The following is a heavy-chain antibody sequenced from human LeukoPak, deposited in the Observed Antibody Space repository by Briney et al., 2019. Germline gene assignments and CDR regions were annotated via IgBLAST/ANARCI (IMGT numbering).Heavy chain of an antibody. Sequence: GGSLRLSCAASGFTFGSYGMSWVRQAPGKGLEWVSAISGSGGSTYYADSVKGRFTISRDNSKNTLYLQMNSLRAEDTAVYYCAKADGYYDSSGYSPTARYYFDYWGQGTLVTVSS. CDR2: ISGSGGST. D-gene: IGHD3-22*01. J-gene: IGHJ4*02. CDR3: AKADGYYDSSGYSPTARYYFDY. CDR1: GFTFGSYG. V-gene: IGHV3-23*01.